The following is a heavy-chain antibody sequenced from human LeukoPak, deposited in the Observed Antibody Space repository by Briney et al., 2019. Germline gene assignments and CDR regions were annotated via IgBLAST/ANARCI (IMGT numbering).Heavy chain of an antibody. J-gene: IGHJ4*02. CDR2: ISYDGSNK. V-gene: IGHV3-30*04. CDR1: GLTFSSYA. D-gene: IGHD3-3*01. Sequence: GGSLRLSCAASGLTFSSYAMHWVRQAPGKGLEWVAVISYDGSNKYYADSMKGRFTISRDNSKNTLYLQMNSLRAEDTAAYYCASATIFGVVIYYWGQGTLVTVSS. CDR3: ASATIFGVVIYY.